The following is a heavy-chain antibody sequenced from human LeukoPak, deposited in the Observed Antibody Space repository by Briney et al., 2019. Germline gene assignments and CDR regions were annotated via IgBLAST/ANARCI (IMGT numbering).Heavy chain of an antibody. V-gene: IGHV1-46*01. D-gene: IGHD6-19*01. CDR2: INPSGGFT. CDR1: GYSFSTHW. J-gene: IGHJ4*02. CDR3: ARGDNSGWLDDY. Sequence: ASVKVSCKASGYSFSTHWMRWVRQAPGQGLEWMGIINPSGGFTSYAQKLQGRVTMTRDTSITTAYMELSRLKSDDTAVYYCARGDNSGWLDDYWGQGTLVTVSS.